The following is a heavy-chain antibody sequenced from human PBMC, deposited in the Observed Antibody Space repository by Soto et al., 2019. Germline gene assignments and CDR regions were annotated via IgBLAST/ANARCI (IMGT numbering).Heavy chain of an antibody. J-gene: IGHJ4*02. V-gene: IGHV3-30*18. CDR1: GFTFSSYG. Sequence: GGSLRLACAASGFTFSSYGMHWVRQAPGKGLEWVAVISYDGSNKYYADSVKGRFTISRDNSKNTLYLQMNSLRAEDTAVYYCAKEKRITMVRGVILRPLAYWGQGTLVTVSS. CDR2: ISYDGSNK. D-gene: IGHD3-10*01. CDR3: AKEKRITMVRGVILRPLAY.